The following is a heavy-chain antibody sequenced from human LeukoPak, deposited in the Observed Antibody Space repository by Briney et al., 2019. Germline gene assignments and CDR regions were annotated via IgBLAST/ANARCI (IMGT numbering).Heavy chain of an antibody. V-gene: IGHV3-23*01. J-gene: IGHJ4*02. CDR3: AKARGSSVYEPFDY. D-gene: IGHD5/OR15-5a*01. CDR1: GFAFNTYA. CDR2: ISTSGRAT. Sequence: GGSLRLSCAASGFAFNTYAMTWVRQAPEKGLQWVSTISTSGRATYYADSVEGRFTISRDNSKNTLYLQMNSLRPDDTAVYYCAKARGSSVYEPFDYWGQGTQVTVSP.